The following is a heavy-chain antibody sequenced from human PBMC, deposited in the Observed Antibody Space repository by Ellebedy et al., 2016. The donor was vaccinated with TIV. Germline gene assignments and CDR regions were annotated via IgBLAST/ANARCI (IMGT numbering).Heavy chain of an antibody. CDR1: GFSFNSFW. J-gene: IGHJ4*02. D-gene: IGHD3-3*01. CDR2: IKSKRDGETT. CDR3: TTGFSNAWHDHC. Sequence: PGGSLRLSCAASGFSFNSFWMDWVRQAPGKGLEWVGRIKSKRDGETTEYAAPVKGRFTIARDDSDNMLSLQMNSLKAEDTAVYYCTTGFSNAWHDHCWGQGTLVTVSS. V-gene: IGHV3-15*07.